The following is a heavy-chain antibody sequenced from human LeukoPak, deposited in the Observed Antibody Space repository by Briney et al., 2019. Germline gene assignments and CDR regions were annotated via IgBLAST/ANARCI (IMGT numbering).Heavy chain of an antibody. J-gene: IGHJ4*02. CDR1: GFSFSSYW. V-gene: IGHV3-7*01. CDR3: ARDKVVGATYFDY. Sequence: PGGSLRLSCAASGFSFSSYWMTWVRQAPGKGLEWVANIKQDGTEKYSVDSVKGRFTISRDNAKNSLYLQMNSLRVEDTAVYYCARDKVVGATYFDYWGQGTLVIVSS. D-gene: IGHD1-26*01. CDR2: IKQDGTEK.